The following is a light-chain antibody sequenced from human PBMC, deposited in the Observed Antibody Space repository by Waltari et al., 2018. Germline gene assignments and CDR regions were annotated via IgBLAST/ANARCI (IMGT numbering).Light chain of an antibody. CDR3: QQRTNWVTT. CDR1: ESVSSY. V-gene: IGKV3-11*01. J-gene: IGKJ5*01. Sequence: EIEFTQSQAPLSLSPGETATLSCRANESVSSYLAWYQQKPGQAPRLLIYDASNRAAGIPAIFSGSGYGTDVTLTISSLEPEDFAIYYCQQRTNWVTTFGQGTRLDIK. CDR2: DAS.